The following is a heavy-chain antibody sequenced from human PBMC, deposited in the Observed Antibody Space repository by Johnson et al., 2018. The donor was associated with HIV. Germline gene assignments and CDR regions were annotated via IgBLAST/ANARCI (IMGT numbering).Heavy chain of an antibody. CDR3: ARGITMIAVVKGDAFDI. CDR1: GFTFSDYA. Sequence: QVQLVESGGGVVQPGRSLRLSCAGSGFTFSDYAMHWVRQAPGKGLEWVAVISYDGSSKFYPNSLKGRFSISRDNSKNTVYLQMNSLRTEDTAVYYCARGITMIAVVKGDAFDIWGQGTMVTVSS. CDR2: ISYDGSSK. D-gene: IGHD3-22*01. V-gene: IGHV3-30*04. J-gene: IGHJ3*02.